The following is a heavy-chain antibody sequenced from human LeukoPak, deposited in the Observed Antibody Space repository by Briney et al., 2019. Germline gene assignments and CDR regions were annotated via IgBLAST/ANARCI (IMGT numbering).Heavy chain of an antibody. CDR3: AKWAYYDFWSGHYKSHFDS. D-gene: IGHD3-3*01. Sequence: GGSLRLSCVVSGFTFKNYAMSWVRQAPGKGLECVSSIRDSGNGTDYADSVKGRFTVSRDNSKNTLYLHMNTLSGEDTAVYYCAKWAYYDFWSGHYKSHFDSWGQGTLVTVSS. CDR1: GFTFKNYA. J-gene: IGHJ4*02. CDR2: IRDSGNGT. V-gene: IGHV3-23*01.